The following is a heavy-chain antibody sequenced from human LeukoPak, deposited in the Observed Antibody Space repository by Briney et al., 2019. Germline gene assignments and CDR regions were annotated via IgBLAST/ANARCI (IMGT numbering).Heavy chain of an antibody. J-gene: IGHJ4*02. Sequence: NPSETLSLTCTVSGGSISNNNYYWAWIRQSPGRGLEWIGYIYYSGSTNYNPSLKSRATISVDTSKNQFSLKLSSVTAADTAVYYCARFGAAAALVDYWGQGTLVTVSS. CDR3: ARFGAAAALVDY. CDR2: IYYSGST. D-gene: IGHD6-13*01. CDR1: GGSISNNNYY. V-gene: IGHV4-39*07.